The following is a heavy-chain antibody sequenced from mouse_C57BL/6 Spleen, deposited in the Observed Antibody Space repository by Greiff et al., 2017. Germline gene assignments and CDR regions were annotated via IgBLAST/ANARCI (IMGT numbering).Heavy chain of an antibody. CDR2: ISDGGSYT. CDR1: GFTFSSYA. CDR3: ARDLDGKAMDY. V-gene: IGHV5-4*01. J-gene: IGHJ4*01. D-gene: IGHD1-1*01. Sequence: DVQLVESGGGLVKPGGSLKLSCAASGFTFSSYAMSWVRQTPEKRLEWVATISDGGSYTYYPDNVKGRFTISRDNAKNNLYLQMSHLKSEDTAMYYCARDLDGKAMDYWGQGTSVTVSS.